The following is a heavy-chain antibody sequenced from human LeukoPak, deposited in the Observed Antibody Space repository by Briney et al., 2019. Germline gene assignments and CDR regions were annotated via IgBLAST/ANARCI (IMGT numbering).Heavy chain of an antibody. V-gene: IGHV3-23*01. D-gene: IGHD2/OR15-2a*01. Sequence: GGSLRLSCATSGFGFSNYAMTWVRQAPGKGLEWVSTIVGSGGRTYYADSVKGRFTISRDNSENTLFLQLNSLRADDTAVYYCAQEGSIDPDSWGQGTLVTVSS. J-gene: IGHJ4*02. CDR1: GFGFSNYA. CDR2: IVGSGGRT. CDR3: AQEGSIDPDS.